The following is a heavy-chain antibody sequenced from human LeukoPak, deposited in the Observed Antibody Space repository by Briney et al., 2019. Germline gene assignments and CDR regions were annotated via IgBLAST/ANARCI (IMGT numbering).Heavy chain of an antibody. Sequence: GGSLRLSCAASGFTFSSYWMHWVRQAPGKGLVWVSRINSDGSSTSYADSVKGRFTISRDNSKNTLYVQMNSLRVEDTAVYYCAKEGSSSGWYLSQGTLVTVSS. CDR3: AKEGSSSGWY. CDR1: GFTFSSYW. CDR2: INSDGSST. J-gene: IGHJ4*02. D-gene: IGHD6-19*01. V-gene: IGHV3-74*01.